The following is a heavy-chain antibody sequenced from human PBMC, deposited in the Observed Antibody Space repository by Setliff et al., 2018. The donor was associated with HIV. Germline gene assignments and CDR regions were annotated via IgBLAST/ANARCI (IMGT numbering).Heavy chain of an antibody. CDR1: GHTFTNYD. CDR2: MNPNSGVS. D-gene: IGHD3-10*01. Sequence: ASVKVSCKPSGHTFTNYDNHWMRRATGQGLEWMGWMNPNSGVSGYALKFHDRVTMTRDPSINTAYMELRSRTAEDTAVYYCARGKGVGGVIITGGLDVWGQGTTVTVSS. V-gene: IGHV1-8*01. J-gene: IGHJ6*02. CDR3: ARGKGVGGVIITGGLDV.